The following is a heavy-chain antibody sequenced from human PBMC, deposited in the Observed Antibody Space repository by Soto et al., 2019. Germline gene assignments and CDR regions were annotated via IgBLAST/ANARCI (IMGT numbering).Heavy chain of an antibody. CDR2: ISAYNGNT. J-gene: IGHJ3*02. CDR3: ARDQYYYDSSGYYRAAFDI. CDR1: GYTFTSYG. V-gene: IGHV1-18*01. D-gene: IGHD3-22*01. Sequence: ASVKVSCKASGYTFTSYGISWVRQAPGQGLEWMGWISAYNGNTNYAQKLQGRVTMTTDTSTSTAYMELRSLRSDDTAVYYCARDQYYYDSSGYYRAAFDIWGQGTMVTVSS.